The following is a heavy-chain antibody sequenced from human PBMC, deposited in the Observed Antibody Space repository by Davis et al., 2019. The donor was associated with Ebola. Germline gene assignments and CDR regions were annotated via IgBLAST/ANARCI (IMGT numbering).Heavy chain of an antibody. D-gene: IGHD3-22*01. CDR1: GDSVSSGG. V-gene: IGHV6-1*01. CDR2: TYYTSKWFN. CDR3: ARGWLRSGLDY. Sequence: PSETLSLTCAISGDSVSSGGWNWIRQSPSRGLEWLGRTYYTSKWFNDYAVSVKSRITVNLDTSKNQFSLQLDSVTPEDTAVYYCARGWLRSGLDYWGQGILVTVSS. J-gene: IGHJ4*02.